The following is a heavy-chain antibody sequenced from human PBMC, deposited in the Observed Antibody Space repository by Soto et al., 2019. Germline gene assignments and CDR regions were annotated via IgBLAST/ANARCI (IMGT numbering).Heavy chain of an antibody. J-gene: IGHJ4*02. D-gene: IGHD1-1*01. V-gene: IGHV3-7*03. CDR1: GFTFSSYW. CDR3: EREGYDWNFDY. Sequence: PGGSLRLSCAASGFTFSSYWMSWVRQAPGKGLEWVANIKQDGSEKYYVDSVKGRFTISRDNAKNSLYLQMNSLRAEDTAVYYCEREGYDWNFDYWGQGTLVIVSS. CDR2: IKQDGSEK.